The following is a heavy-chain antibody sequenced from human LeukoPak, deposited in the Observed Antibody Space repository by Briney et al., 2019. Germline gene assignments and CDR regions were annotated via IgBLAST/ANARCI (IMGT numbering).Heavy chain of an antibody. CDR1: GGSISSGGYY. V-gene: IGHV4-31*03. CDR2: IYYSGST. D-gene: IGHD3-22*01. Sequence: KSSETLSLTCTVSGGSISSGGYYWGWIRQHPGKGLEWIGYIYYSGSTYYNPSLKDRGTISVDTSKNQFSLKLSSVTAADTAVYYCARGYDSSGYYPGYFDYWGQGTLVTVSS. CDR3: ARGYDSSGYYPGYFDY. J-gene: IGHJ4*02.